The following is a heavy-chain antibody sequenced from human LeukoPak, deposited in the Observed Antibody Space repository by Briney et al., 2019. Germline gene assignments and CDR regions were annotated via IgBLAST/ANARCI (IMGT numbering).Heavy chain of an antibody. Sequence: ASVKVSCKASGYTFTSYGISWVRQAPGQGLELMGWISAYNGNTNYAQKLQGRVTMTTDTSTSTAYMELRSLRSDDTAVYYCARVYWNDVGWYCDYWGQGTLVTVSS. CDR2: ISAYNGNT. J-gene: IGHJ4*02. CDR1: GYTFTSYG. CDR3: ARVYWNDVGWYCDY. V-gene: IGHV1-18*01. D-gene: IGHD1-1*01.